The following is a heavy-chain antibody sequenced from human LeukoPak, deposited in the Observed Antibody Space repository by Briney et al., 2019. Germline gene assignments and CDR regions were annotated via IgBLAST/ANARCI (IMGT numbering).Heavy chain of an antibody. D-gene: IGHD6-13*01. CDR1: GYTFTGYY. Sequence: VKVSCKASGYTFTGYYMHWVRQAPGQGLEWMGWINPNSGGTNYAQKFQGRVTMTRDTSISTAYMELSRLRSDDTAVYYCARDLPYSSSWYYYYYYMDVWGKGTTVTVSS. CDR2: INPNSGGT. CDR3: ARDLPYSSSWYYYYYYMDV. J-gene: IGHJ6*03. V-gene: IGHV1-2*02.